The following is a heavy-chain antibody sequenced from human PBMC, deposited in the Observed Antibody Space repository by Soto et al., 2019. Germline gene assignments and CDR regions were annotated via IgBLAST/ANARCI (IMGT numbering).Heavy chain of an antibody. D-gene: IGHD2-2*02. Sequence: QVQLVESGGGVVQPGRSLRLSCAASGFTFSSYGMHWVRQAPGKGLEWVAVIWYDGSNKYYADSVKGRFTISRDNSKNTLYLQMNSLRAEDTAVYYCARDRADIVVVPAAIYFDYWGQGTLVTVSS. CDR3: ARDRADIVVVPAAIYFDY. J-gene: IGHJ4*02. V-gene: IGHV3-33*01. CDR1: GFTFSSYG. CDR2: IWYDGSNK.